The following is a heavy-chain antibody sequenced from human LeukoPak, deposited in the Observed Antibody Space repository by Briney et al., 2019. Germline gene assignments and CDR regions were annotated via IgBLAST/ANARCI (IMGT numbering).Heavy chain of an antibody. CDR1: GFTFSSYA. CDR3: ATHGYSELRYFDWSTNE. V-gene: IGHV3-23*01. Sequence: GGSLRLSCAASGFTFSSYAMSWVRQAPGKGLEWVSGLSVSGGTTNYADSVKGRFTISRDNAKKSLYLQMDSLRAEDTAVYYCATHGYSELRYFDWSTNEWGQGTLVTVSS. CDR2: LSVSGGTT. D-gene: IGHD3-9*01. J-gene: IGHJ4*02.